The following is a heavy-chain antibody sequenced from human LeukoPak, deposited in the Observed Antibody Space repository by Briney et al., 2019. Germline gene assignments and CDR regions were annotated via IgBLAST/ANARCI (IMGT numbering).Heavy chain of an antibody. V-gene: IGHV1-69*01. CDR3: AREASSIVVVVAATHNLFDP. J-gene: IGHJ5*02. CDR2: IIPIFGTA. Sequence: SVKVSCKASGGTFSSYAISWVRQAPGQGLEWMGGIIPIFGTANYAQKFQGRVTITADESTSTAYMELSSLRSEDTAVYYCAREASSIVVVVAATHNLFDPWGQGTLVTVSS. CDR1: GGTFSSYA. D-gene: IGHD2-15*01.